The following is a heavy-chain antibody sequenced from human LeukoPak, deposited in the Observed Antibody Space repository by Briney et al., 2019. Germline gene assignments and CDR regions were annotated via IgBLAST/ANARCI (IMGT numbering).Heavy chain of an antibody. D-gene: IGHD3-16*01. V-gene: IGHV1-69*10. Sequence: VNVSCMCSGGTFSSYAISGVRQARGQGGEWMGRIISMLGIANYAQKFQRRLTITADKPTSTAYTDLSRLRSEDTAVYYCARAAMITSGGVPFDYWGQGTLVTVSS. CDR3: ARAAMITSGGVPFDY. J-gene: IGHJ4*02. CDR1: GGTFSSYA. CDR2: IISMLGIA.